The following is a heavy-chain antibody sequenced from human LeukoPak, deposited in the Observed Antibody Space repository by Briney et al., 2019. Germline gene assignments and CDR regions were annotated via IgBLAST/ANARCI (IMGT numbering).Heavy chain of an antibody. J-gene: IGHJ4*02. V-gene: IGHV4-39*02. D-gene: IGHD1-1*01. CDR3: ARDGPWKSDC. Sequence: PSETLSLTCTVSGGSVSSSYYWGWIRQPPGKGLEWIGSICSGGNTCYNPSLESRVTISVDSSRSHFFLQLTSATAADTAVYFCARDGPWKSDCWGRGTLVTVPS. CDR2: ICSGGNT. CDR1: GGSVSSSYY.